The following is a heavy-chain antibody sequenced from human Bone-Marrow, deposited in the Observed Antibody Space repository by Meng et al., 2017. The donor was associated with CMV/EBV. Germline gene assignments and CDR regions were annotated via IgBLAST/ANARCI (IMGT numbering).Heavy chain of an antibody. CDR3: ATGGEMATITGPFDY. CDR2: IRYDGSNK. J-gene: IGHJ4*02. V-gene: IGHV3-30*02. Sequence: GESLKISCAASGFTFSSYGMHWVRQAPGKGLEWVAFIRYDGSNKYYADSVKGRFTISRDNSKNTLYLQMNSLRAEDTAVYYCATGGEMATITGPFDYWGQGTLVTVSS. CDR1: GFTFSSYG. D-gene: IGHD5-24*01.